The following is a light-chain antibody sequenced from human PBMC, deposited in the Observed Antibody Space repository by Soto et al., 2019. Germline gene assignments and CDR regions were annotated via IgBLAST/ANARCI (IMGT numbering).Light chain of an antibody. CDR1: QSLLHSNGYNY. CDR2: LGS. J-gene: IGKJ3*01. Sequence: DIVMTQSPLSLPVTPGEPASISCRSSQSLLHSNGYNYFHWYLQKPGQSPHLLIYLGSNRASGGPDRFSGSGSGTDFTLKISRVEAEDVGVYYCIQALQTPRTFGHGTKVEIK. V-gene: IGKV2-28*01. CDR3: IQALQTPRT.